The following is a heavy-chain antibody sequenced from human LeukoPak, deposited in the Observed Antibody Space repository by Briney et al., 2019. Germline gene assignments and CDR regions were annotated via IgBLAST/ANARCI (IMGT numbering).Heavy chain of an antibody. CDR3: AGGHSYYYDSSGYLAY. V-gene: IGHV4-4*07. D-gene: IGHD3-22*01. CDR1: GGSISSYY. CDR2: IYTSGST. J-gene: IGHJ4*02. Sequence: PSETLSLTCTVSGGSISSYYWSWIRQPAGKGLEWIGRIYTSGSTNYNPSLKSRVTMSVDTSKNQFSLKLSSVTVADTAVYYCAGGHSYYYDSSGYLAYWGQGTLVTVSS.